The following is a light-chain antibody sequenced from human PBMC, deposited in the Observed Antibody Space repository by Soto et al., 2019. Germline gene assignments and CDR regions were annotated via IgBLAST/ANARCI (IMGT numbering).Light chain of an antibody. J-gene: IGKJ4*01. V-gene: IGKV1-27*01. CDR2: AAS. CDR3: QKYNSAPT. CDR1: QGISNY. Sequence: DIQMTQSPSSLSASVGDRVTITCRASQGISNYLAWYQKKPGKVHKLLIYAASTLQSGFPSRFSGSGSGTYFTFTISSLQAEDVATYYCQKYNSAPTFGGGTKVEIK.